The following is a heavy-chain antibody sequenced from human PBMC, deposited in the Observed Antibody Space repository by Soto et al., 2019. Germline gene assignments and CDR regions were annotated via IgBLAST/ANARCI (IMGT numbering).Heavy chain of an antibody. D-gene: IGHD4-4*01. J-gene: IGHJ5*02. Sequence: ASVKVSCKASGYTFTSYGISWVRQAPGQGLEWMGWISAYNGNTNYAQKFQGRVTITIDTSASTAYMEVSSLRSEVTAVYFFTRQYSNRPLFAPSGQGSLVTGSS. CDR1: GYTFTSYG. V-gene: IGHV1-18*01. CDR3: TRQYSNRPLFAP. CDR2: ISAYNGNT.